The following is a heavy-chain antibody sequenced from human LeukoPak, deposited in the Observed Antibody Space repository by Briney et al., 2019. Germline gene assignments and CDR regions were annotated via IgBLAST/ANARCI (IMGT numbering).Heavy chain of an antibody. CDR2: FDPEDGET. D-gene: IGHD2-2*01. Sequence: ASVKVSCKVSGYTLTELSMHWVRQAPGKGLEWMGGFDPEDGETIYAQKFQGRVTMTEDTSTVTAYMELSSLRSEDTAVYYCATGPPSQYCSSTSCYYNYFDYWGQGTLVTVSS. V-gene: IGHV1-24*01. J-gene: IGHJ4*02. CDR3: ATGPPSQYCSSTSCYYNYFDY. CDR1: GYTLTELS.